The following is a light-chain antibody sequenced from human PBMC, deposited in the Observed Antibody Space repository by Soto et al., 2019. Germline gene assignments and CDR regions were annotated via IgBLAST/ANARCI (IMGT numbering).Light chain of an antibody. Sequence: DLRMTRSPSSLSASVGDGVTITCRASQAINSYLNWYQQKAGKAPKLLIVASSTLQSGVPSRFSGSGSGTDFTLTISSLQPEEFATYFCQQSFSTPRTFGQGTPLES. V-gene: IGKV1-39*01. CDR1: QAINSY. CDR3: QQSFSTPRT. CDR2: ASS. J-gene: IGKJ2*02.